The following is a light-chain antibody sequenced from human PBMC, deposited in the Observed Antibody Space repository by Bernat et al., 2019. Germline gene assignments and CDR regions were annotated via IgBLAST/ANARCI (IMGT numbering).Light chain of an antibody. Sequence: EIVLTQSPATLSLSPGERATLSCRASQSVSSYLAWYQQKPGQAPRLLIYDASNRATGIPARFSGSGSGTDFTLTISSLEPEDCAVYYWQQRSNWPQTFGQGTKVEIK. CDR3: QQRSNWPQT. V-gene: IGKV3-11*01. CDR1: QSVSSY. J-gene: IGKJ1*01. CDR2: DAS.